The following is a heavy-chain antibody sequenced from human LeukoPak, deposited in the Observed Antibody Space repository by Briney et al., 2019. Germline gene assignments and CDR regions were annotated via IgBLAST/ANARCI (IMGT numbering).Heavy chain of an antibody. D-gene: IGHD3-10*01. V-gene: IGHV3-30*02. CDR2: IRYDESDK. CDR1: GFTFSRYG. J-gene: IGHJ4*02. Sequence: GSLRLSCAASGFTFSRYGMHLVRQAPGKGLEWVAFIRYDESDKKYKDSVKGRFTVSKDNSKNTLSLQMHSLRVEDTAVYYCATHYYASGNYYNPIFYWGQGALVTVSS. CDR3: ATHYYASGNYYNPIFY.